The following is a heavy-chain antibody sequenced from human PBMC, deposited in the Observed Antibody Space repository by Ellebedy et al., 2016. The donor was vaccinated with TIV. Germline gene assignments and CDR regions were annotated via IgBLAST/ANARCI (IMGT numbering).Heavy chain of an antibody. CDR3: ARDPADY. Sequence: GESLKISCSASGFTFSEYWMTWLRQVPGKRLEWVANIKRDGSETYYVDSVKGRFTISRDNAKNSLYLQMNSLRDEDTAVYYCARDPADYWGQGTLVTVSS. CDR1: GFTFSEYW. CDR2: IKRDGSET. V-gene: IGHV3-7*01. J-gene: IGHJ4*02.